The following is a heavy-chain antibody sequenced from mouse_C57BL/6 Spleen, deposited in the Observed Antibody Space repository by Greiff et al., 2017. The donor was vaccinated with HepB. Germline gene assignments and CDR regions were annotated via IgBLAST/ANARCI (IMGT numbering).Heavy chain of an antibody. V-gene: IGHV1-15*01. CDR2: IDPETGGT. CDR1: GYTFTDYE. CDR3: TRREENSSGYFDY. J-gene: IGHJ2*01. Sequence: QVQLQQSGAELVRPGASVTLSCKASGYTFTDYEMHWVKQTPVHGLEWIGAIDPETGGTAYNQKFKGKAILTADKSSSTAYMELRSLTSEAAAVYYCTRREENSSGYFDYWGQGTTRTVSS. D-gene: IGHD3-2*02.